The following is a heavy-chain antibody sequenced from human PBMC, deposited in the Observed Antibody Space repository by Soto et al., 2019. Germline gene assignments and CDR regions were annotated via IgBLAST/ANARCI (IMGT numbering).Heavy chain of an antibody. D-gene: IGHD6-6*01. V-gene: IGHV1-58*01. CDR3: TRDRPGPQHYFDY. CDR1: GFTFSSSA. Sequence: SVKVSCKTSGFTFSSSAVHWVRQARGHRNQRIGWIDVGSDNANYAQMLQERVTISRDMSTSTAYMVLNSLRADDMAVYYCTRDRPGPQHYFDYWGQGNMVTVSS. CDR2: IDVGSDNA. J-gene: IGHJ4*02.